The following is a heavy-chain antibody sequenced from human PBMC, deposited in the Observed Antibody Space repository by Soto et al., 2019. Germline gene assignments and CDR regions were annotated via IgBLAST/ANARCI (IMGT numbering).Heavy chain of an antibody. D-gene: IGHD2-2*01. CDR3: ARGTARSVVVPAAVGNNWFDP. CDR2: IYYSGST. CDR1: GGSISSGGYY. J-gene: IGHJ5*02. V-gene: IGHV4-31*03. Sequence: PSETLSLTCTVSGGSISSGGYYWSWIRQHPGKGLEWIGYIYYSGSTYYNPSLKSRVTISVDTSKNQFSLKLSSVTAADTAVYYCARGTARSVVVPAAVGNNWFDPWGQGTLVTVSS.